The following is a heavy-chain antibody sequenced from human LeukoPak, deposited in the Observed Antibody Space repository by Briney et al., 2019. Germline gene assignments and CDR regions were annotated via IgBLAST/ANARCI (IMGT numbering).Heavy chain of an antibody. CDR1: GFIFSSYA. J-gene: IGHJ4*02. CDR2: IGDSGGRT. Sequence: GGSLRLSCATSGFIFSSYAMSCVRQAPGKGLEWVSGIGDSGGRTYYADSVKGRFTISRDNSKNTLYLQMNSLRTEDTAVYYCAKAEGYDILTGLDYWGQGTLVTVSS. CDR3: AKAEGYDILTGLDY. D-gene: IGHD3-9*01. V-gene: IGHV3-23*01.